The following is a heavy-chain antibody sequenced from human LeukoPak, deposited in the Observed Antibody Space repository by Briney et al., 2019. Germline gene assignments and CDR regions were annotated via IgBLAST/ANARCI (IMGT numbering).Heavy chain of an antibody. D-gene: IGHD6-13*01. Sequence: GASVKVSCKASGYTFTGYYMHWVRQAPGQGLEWMGRINPNSGGTNYAQKFQGRVTMTRDTSISTAYMELSRLRSDDTAVYYCARDLWDSSRMLYYYYGMDVWGQGTTVTVSS. CDR2: INPNSGGT. CDR1: GYTFTGYY. J-gene: IGHJ6*02. V-gene: IGHV1-2*06. CDR3: ARDLWDSSRMLYYYYGMDV.